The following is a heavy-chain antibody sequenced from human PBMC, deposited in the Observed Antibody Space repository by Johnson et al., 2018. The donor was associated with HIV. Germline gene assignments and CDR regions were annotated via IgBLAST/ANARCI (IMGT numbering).Heavy chain of an antibody. CDR1: GFTFSSYA. CDR2: ISYDGSNK. Sequence: QEKLVESGGGVVQPGRSLRLSCAASGFTFSSYAMHWVRQAPGKGLEWVAVISYDGSNKYYADSVKGRFNISRDNAKNSLYLQMNSLRAEDTAVYYCARRVEGRRSANDAFDIWGQGTMVTVSS. V-gene: IGHV3-30*04. J-gene: IGHJ3*02. CDR3: ARRVEGRRSANDAFDI. D-gene: IGHD1-1*01.